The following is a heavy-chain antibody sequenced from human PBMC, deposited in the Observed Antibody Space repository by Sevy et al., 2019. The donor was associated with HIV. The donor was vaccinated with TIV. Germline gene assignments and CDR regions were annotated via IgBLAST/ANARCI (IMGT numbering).Heavy chain of an antibody. CDR3: TTDPIILLLVTDGVAV. D-gene: IGHD2-8*02. CDR2: IQSTTDGGTI. Sequence: GGSLRLSCVASGFTFSNAWMNWVRQAPGKGLEWVGRIQSTTDGGTIDYAAPVKGRFTISRDESKNMLYLQMNSLKTEDTGVYYCTTDPIILLLVTDGVAVWGQGTTVTVSS. CDR1: GFTFSNAW. V-gene: IGHV3-15*01. J-gene: IGHJ6*02.